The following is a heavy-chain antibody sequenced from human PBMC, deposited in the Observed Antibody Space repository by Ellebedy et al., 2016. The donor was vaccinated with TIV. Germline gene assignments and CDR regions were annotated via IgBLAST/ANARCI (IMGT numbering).Heavy chain of an antibody. D-gene: IGHD5/OR15-5a*01. Sequence: DSVEGRFTISRDNAKNSLYLQMNSLRDEDTAVFYCARNSVNAHFYYGMDVWGQGTTVTVSS. CDR3: ARNSVNAHFYYGMDV. V-gene: IGHV3-48*02. J-gene: IGHJ6*02.